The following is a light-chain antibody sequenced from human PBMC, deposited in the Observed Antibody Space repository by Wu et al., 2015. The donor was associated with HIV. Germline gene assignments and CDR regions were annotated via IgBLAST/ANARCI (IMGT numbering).Light chain of an antibody. CDR3: QQYSAGLT. V-gene: IGKV1-12*01. CDR2: AAS. J-gene: IGKJ4*01. CDR1: QGIGSW. Sequence: QMTQSPSSVSASVGDRVTITCRASQGIGSWLGWYQQKLGKAPKLLIYAASNLQSGVPSRFSGSGSGTDFTLTISCLQSEDFATYYCQQYSAGLTFGGGTKVEIK.